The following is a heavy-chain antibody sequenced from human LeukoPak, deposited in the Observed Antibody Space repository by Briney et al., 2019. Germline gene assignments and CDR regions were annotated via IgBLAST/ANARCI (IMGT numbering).Heavy chain of an antibody. CDR1: GYSFSSSW. J-gene: IGHJ4*02. Sequence: GESLKISCKVSGYSFSSSWIGWVRQMPGKGPEWMGFIYPGDSDTRYSPSFQGQVTISADKSFSTAYLQWSSLKASDSAMYYCARHTTGYYFDYWGQGALVTITS. V-gene: IGHV5-51*01. CDR2: IYPGDSDT. D-gene: IGHD1-14*01. CDR3: ARHTTGYYFDY.